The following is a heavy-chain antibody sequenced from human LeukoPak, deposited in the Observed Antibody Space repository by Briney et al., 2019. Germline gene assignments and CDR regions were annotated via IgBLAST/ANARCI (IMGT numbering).Heavy chain of an antibody. D-gene: IGHD6-19*01. Sequence: PGGSLRLSCAASGFTFSSFAMSWVRQTPGKGLEWVSTISHDGGSTYFADSVKGRFTISRDSSKSTLYLQMNSLRAEDTALYFCAKDFSSGLFDYWGQGTLVAVSS. V-gene: IGHV3-23*01. CDR2: ISHDGGST. J-gene: IGHJ4*02. CDR3: AKDFSSGLFDY. CDR1: GFTFSSFA.